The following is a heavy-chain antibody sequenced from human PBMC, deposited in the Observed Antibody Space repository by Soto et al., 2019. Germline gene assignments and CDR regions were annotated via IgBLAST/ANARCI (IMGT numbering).Heavy chain of an antibody. CDR3: GACYGCPPLTAFNF. D-gene: IGHD5-18*01. J-gene: IGHJ3*01. V-gene: IGHV3-53*01. CDR2: IYDGDST. Sequence: PGGSLSLSCATSGFTVSHYYMTWVRQAPGERLESVSVIYDGDSTYYADSVKGRFTISRDKSKKMLYLQMNNLRAEDTAVYYCGACYGCPPLTAFNFWGQGTMVTVSS. CDR1: GFTVSHYY.